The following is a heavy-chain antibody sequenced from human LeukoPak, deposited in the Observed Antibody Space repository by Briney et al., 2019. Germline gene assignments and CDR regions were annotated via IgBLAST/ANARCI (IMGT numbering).Heavy chain of an antibody. V-gene: IGHV1-18*01. J-gene: IGHJ4*02. Sequence: ASVKVSCKASGYTFTSYGISWVRQARGQGLEWMGWISAYNGNTNYAQKLQGRVTMTTDTSTSTVYMELRSLRSDDTAVYYCARDSSLIVRALDYWGQGTLVTVSS. CDR2: ISAYNGNT. CDR1: GYTFTSYG. CDR3: ARDSSLIVRALDY. D-gene: IGHD3-10*01.